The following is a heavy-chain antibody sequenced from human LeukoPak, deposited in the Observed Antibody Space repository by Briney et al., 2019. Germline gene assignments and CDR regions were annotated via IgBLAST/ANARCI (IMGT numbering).Heavy chain of an antibody. D-gene: IGHD1-26*01. CDR2: ISPNSGGT. J-gene: IGHJ5*02. Sequence: ASVKVSCKASGYTFTGYYIHWVRQAPGQGLEWMGWISPNSGGTNSAQKFQGRVSMTRDTSISTAYMELTRLRSDDTAVYYCARDGFYRSYFDPWGQGTLVTVSS. V-gene: IGHV1-2*02. CDR3: ARDGFYRSYFDP. CDR1: GYTFTGYY.